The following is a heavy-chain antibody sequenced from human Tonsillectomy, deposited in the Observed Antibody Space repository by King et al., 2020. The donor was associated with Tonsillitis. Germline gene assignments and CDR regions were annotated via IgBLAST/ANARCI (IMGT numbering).Heavy chain of an antibody. D-gene: IGHD2-2*01. V-gene: IGHV3-48*01. CDR2: ISISSSTL. CDR3: AREFCSSARCYPGYYFDY. J-gene: IGHJ4*02. CDR1: GFSFSTYG. Sequence: VQLVESGGGLVQPGGSLRLSCAASGFSFSTYGMNWVRQAPGKGLEWISYISISSSTLYYADSVKGRFTISRDNAKNSLYLQMNSLRAEDTAVYYCAREFCSSARCYPGYYFDYWGQGSLVTVSS.